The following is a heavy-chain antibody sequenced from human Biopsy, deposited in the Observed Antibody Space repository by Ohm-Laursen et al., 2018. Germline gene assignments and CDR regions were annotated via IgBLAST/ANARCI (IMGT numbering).Heavy chain of an antibody. Sequence: SDTLSLTCAVSGGSISNYFWTWIRQPPGKGLEWIGYFRFEDRTSYNSSLKSRVTISADTSKNQFSLRPSSVTAADTAVYYCALGGGSYVNFDYWGQGTLVTVSS. J-gene: IGHJ4*02. D-gene: IGHD1-26*01. CDR1: GGSISNYF. CDR2: FRFEDRT. CDR3: ALGGGSYVNFDY. V-gene: IGHV4-59*07.